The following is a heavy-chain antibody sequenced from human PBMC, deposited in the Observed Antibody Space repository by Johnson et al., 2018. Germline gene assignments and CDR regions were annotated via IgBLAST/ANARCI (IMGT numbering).Heavy chain of an antibody. CDR1: GFTFSSYG. Sequence: QVQLVESGGGVVQPGRSLRLSCAASGFTFSSYGMHWVRQAPGKGLEWVAVISYDGSNKYYADSVKGRFTISRENSKNTLYLQINSLRAEDTGVYYWAKVKDDVWSGYAVGAFDIWGQGTMVTVSS. V-gene: IGHV3-30*18. D-gene: IGHD3-3*01. J-gene: IGHJ3*02. CDR2: ISYDGSNK. CDR3: AKVKDDVWSGYAVGAFDI.